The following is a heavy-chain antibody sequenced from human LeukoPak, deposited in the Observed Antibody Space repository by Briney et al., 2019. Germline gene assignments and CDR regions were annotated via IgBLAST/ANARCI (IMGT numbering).Heavy chain of an antibody. CDR2: IYYSGST. J-gene: IGHJ3*02. V-gene: IGHV4-39*01. CDR3: ARNPAGITMIVVVNRAFDI. CDR1: GGSISSSSYY. D-gene: IGHD3-22*01. Sequence: SETLSLTCTLSGGSISSSSYYWGWIRQPPGKGLEWFGSIYYSGSTYYNPSLKSRVTISVDTSKNQFSLKLSSVTAADTAVYYCARNPAGITMIVVVNRAFDIWGQGTMVTVSS.